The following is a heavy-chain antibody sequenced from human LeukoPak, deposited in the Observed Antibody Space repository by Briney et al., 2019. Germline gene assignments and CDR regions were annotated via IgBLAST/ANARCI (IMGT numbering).Heavy chain of an antibody. V-gene: IGHV3-11*04. CDR2: ISNSGSTI. CDR1: GFTFSDYY. J-gene: IGHJ5*02. D-gene: IGHD4-17*01. Sequence: GGSLRLSCAASGFTFSDYYMSWIRQAPGKGLEWVSYISNSGSTIYYADSVKGRFTISRDNAKNSLYLQMDSLRAEDTAVYYCAGDGSYGDSPHVPSWFDPWGQGTLVTVSS. CDR3: AGDGSYGDSPHVPSWFDP.